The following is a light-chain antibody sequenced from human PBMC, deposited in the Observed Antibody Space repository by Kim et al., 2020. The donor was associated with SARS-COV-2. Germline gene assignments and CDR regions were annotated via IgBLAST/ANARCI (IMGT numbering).Light chain of an antibody. CDR3: MIWHGSAWE. CDR2: YKSDSDK. Sequence: LTSSSRCGIIIVAFRISWYKQKPVSPPLYLLRYKSDSDKRPCSVVPSRFSGSKDASANAGILLISGLQSEDEADYYCMIWHGSAWEFGGGTQLTVL. CDR1: CGIIIVAFR. V-gene: IGLV5-45*02. J-gene: IGLJ3*02.